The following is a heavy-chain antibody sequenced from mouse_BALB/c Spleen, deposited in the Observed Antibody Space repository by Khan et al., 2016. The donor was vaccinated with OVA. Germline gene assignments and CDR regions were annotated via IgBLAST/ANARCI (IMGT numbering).Heavy chain of an antibody. Sequence: VQLKESGPDLVKPSQSLSLTCTVTGYSITSGYNWHWIRQFPGNKLEWMGYIHYSGSTNYNPSLKSRISITRDTSKNQFFLQLNSVTTEDTATYYCAGLRRWSWFAYWGQGTTVTVSA. V-gene: IGHV3-1*02. D-gene: IGHD2-4*01. CDR1: GYSITSGYN. CDR2: IHYSGST. J-gene: IGHJ3*01. CDR3: AGLRRWSWFAY.